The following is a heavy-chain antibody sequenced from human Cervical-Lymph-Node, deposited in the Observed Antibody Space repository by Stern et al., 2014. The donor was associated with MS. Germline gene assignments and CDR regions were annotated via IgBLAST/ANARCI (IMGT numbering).Heavy chain of an antibody. CDR3: ARAVRNQLLSEY. CDR1: GYTFSSYD. D-gene: IGHD2-2*01. J-gene: IGHJ4*02. CDR2: MNPYSGNT. V-gene: IGHV1-8*01. Sequence: QDQLVQSGAEVKQPGASVKVSCKASGYTFSSYDITWVRQASGHGLEWMGWMNPYSGNTGYAQKFKGRVSMTSDPSISTVYMELTSLTSDDTAVYFCARAVRNQLLSEYWGQGTLVTVSS.